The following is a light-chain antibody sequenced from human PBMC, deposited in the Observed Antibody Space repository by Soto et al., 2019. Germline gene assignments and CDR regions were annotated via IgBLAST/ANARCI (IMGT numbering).Light chain of an antibody. CDR1: QSIHSW. CDR2: DAS. V-gene: IGKV1-5*01. CDR3: LQYHTYSYS. J-gene: IGKJ2*01. Sequence: DILMTQSPSALSASVGDSVTITCRASQSIHSWVAWYQQKPGKAPKLLIYDASTLEGGVSSRFGGSGAGTEFTLTISSLQPDDFATYYCLQYHTYSYSFGQGTKLEIK.